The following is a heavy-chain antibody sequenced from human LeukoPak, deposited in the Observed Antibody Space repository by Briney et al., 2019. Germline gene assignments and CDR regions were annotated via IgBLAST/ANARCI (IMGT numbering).Heavy chain of an antibody. CDR3: LTLPTYYNDGTGYYSYDY. CDR1: GYTFTSYP. J-gene: IGHJ4*02. CDR2: ISTYNGNT. V-gene: IGHV1-18*01. D-gene: IGHD3-22*01. Sequence: ASVKVSCKASGYTFTSYPITWVRQAPGQGLEWMGWISTYNGNTNYAQKLQGRVTMTTDTSTNTAYMELSSLRSEDTAVYYCLTLPTYYNDGTGYYSYDYWGQGTLVTVSS.